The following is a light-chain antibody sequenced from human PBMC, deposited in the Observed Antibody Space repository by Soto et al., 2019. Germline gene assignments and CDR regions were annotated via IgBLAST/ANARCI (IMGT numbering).Light chain of an antibody. CDR1: SSDVGGYNY. V-gene: IGLV2-14*01. J-gene: IGLJ1*01. CDR3: SSYTSSSTLAV. CDR2: EVS. Sequence: QSVLTQPASVSGSPGQSITISCTGTSSDVGGYNYVSWYQQHPGKAPKLMIYEVSNRPSGVSNRFSGSKSGNTASLTISGLQAEDEADYYCSSYTSSSTLAVFGTGTKDTVL.